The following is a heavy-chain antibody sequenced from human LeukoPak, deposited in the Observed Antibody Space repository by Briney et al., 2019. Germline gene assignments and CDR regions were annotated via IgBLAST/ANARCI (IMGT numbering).Heavy chain of an antibody. CDR2: IRYDGSNK. D-gene: IGHD6-19*01. CDR1: GFTFSDYG. CDR3: AKDLGLLWLARSGYMDV. J-gene: IGHJ6*03. Sequence: PGGSLRLSCAASGFTFSDYGMDWVRQAPGKGLEWVAFIRYDGSNKYYADSVKGRFTISRDNSKNTLYLQMNSLRAEDTAVYYCAKDLGLLWLARSGYMDVWGKGTTVTISS. V-gene: IGHV3-30*02.